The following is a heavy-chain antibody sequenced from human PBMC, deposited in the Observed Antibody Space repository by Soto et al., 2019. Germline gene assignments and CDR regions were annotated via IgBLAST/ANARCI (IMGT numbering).Heavy chain of an antibody. Sequence: QVQLVQSGAEVKKPGSSVKVSCKTSGGTFSAYPFNWVRQAPGQGLEWMGRIIPILDITDYSQNFQGRVTITADKYANTAYMDLTSLRSDDTAMYFCAKGADSSGSESAFDLWGQGTLIAVSS. CDR3: AKGADSSGSESAFDL. CDR1: GGTFSAYP. CDR2: IIPILDIT. V-gene: IGHV1-69*02. J-gene: IGHJ3*01. D-gene: IGHD3-22*01.